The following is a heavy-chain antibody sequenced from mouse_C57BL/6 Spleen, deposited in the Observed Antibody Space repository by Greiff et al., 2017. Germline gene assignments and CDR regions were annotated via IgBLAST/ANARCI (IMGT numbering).Heavy chain of an antibody. CDR2: INPSTGGT. CDR1: GYSFTGYY. J-gene: IGHJ2*01. V-gene: IGHV1-42*01. Sequence: EVQLQQSGPELVKPGASVKISCKASGYSFTGYYMNWVKQSPEKSLEWIGEINPSTGGTTYNQKFKAKATLTVDKSSSTAYMQLKSLTSEDSAVYYCARGGAAGEYYFDYWGQGTTLTVSS. CDR3: ARGGAAGEYYFDY.